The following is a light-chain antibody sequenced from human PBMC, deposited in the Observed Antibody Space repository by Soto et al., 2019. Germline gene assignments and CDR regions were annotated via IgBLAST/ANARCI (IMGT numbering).Light chain of an antibody. CDR1: QRVSSSY. V-gene: IGKV3D-20*02. Sequence: GERATLSCRASQRVSSSYVAWYQQQRGQAPRLLIYDASNRATGIPARFSGSGSGTDFTLTITSLEPEDLAVYYCQHLSNWPATFVG. CDR2: DAS. CDR3: QHLSNWPAT. J-gene: IGKJ4*02.